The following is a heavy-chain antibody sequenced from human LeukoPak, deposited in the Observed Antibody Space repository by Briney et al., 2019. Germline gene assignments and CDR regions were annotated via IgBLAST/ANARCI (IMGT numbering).Heavy chain of an antibody. Sequence: GRSLRPSCAASGFTFSSYWMSWVRQAPGKGLEWVANIQQDGSEKYYVDSVKGRFTISRDNAKNSLYLQMNSLRAEDTAVYYCARVGRDYYDSSGYSHYFDYWGQGTLVTVSS. CDR2: IQQDGSEK. CDR1: GFTFSSYW. D-gene: IGHD3-22*01. V-gene: IGHV3-7*03. CDR3: ARVGRDYYDSSGYSHYFDY. J-gene: IGHJ4*02.